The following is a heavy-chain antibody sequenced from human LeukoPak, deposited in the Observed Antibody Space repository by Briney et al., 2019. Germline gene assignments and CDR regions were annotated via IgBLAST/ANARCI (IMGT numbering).Heavy chain of an antibody. D-gene: IGHD6-13*01. V-gene: IGHV1-8*03. CDR3: AFSSYYFMDV. CDR2: MNPNSGNR. J-gene: IGHJ6*03. Sequence: ASVKVSCKASGYTFSSYDINWVRQATGQGLEWMGWMNPNSGNRGYAQKFQGRVTITADKSTSTAYMELSSLRSEDTAVYYCAFSSYYFMDVWGKGTTVTVSS. CDR1: GYTFSSYD.